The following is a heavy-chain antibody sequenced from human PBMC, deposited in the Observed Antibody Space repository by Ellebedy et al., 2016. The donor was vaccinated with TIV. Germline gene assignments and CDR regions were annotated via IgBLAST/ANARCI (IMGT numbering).Heavy chain of an antibody. CDR3: ARELSGNNRHAFDY. Sequence: MPSETLSLTCTVSGGSISSNYWGWIRQPPGKGLEWIGYMSYSGRTDYNPSLKRRATVSIDTSKNQFSLKLSSVTAADTAVYYCARELSGNNRHAFDYWGQGTLVTVSS. D-gene: IGHD1-14*01. J-gene: IGHJ4*02. V-gene: IGHV4-59*01. CDR1: GGSISSNY. CDR2: MSYSGRT.